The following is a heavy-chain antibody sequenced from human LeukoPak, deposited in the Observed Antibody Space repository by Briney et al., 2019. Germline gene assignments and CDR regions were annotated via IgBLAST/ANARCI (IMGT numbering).Heavy chain of an antibody. Sequence: ASVKVSCKASGYTFTSYYMHWVRQAPGQGLEWMGIINPSGGSTSYAQKFPGRVTMTRDMSTSTVYMELSSLRSEDTAVYYCAREFKNSNDHDYWGQGTLVTVSS. CDR2: INPSGGST. V-gene: IGHV1-46*01. D-gene: IGHD4-11*01. J-gene: IGHJ4*02. CDR1: GYTFTSYY. CDR3: AREFKNSNDHDY.